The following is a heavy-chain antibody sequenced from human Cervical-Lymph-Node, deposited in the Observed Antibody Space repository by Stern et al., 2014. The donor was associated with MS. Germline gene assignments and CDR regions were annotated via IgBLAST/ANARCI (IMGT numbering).Heavy chain of an antibody. Sequence: VQLVESGAEVKKPGSSVKVSCEASGGTFSAYALTWVRQAPGQGLEWMGEITPLFGETEYAQKFQGRVTITADEWTNTVYMELSSLRSEDAAVYFCASRRVAAAGYGLDVWGQGTTVTVSS. J-gene: IGHJ6*02. CDR3: ASRRVAAAGYGLDV. CDR1: GGTFSAYA. CDR2: ITPLFGET. D-gene: IGHD6-13*01. V-gene: IGHV1-69*01.